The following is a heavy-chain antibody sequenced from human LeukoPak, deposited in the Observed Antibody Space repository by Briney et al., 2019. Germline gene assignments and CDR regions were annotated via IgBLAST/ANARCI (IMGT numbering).Heavy chain of an antibody. V-gene: IGHV3-23*01. CDR2: ISGSGGST. CDR1: GFTFSSYA. Sequence: GGSLRLSCAASGFTFSSYAMSWVRQAPGKGLEWVSAISGSGGSTYYADSVKGRFTISRDNAKNSLYLQMNSLRAEDTAVYYCARDSSGWYADNWFDPWGQGTLVTVSS. D-gene: IGHD6-19*01. J-gene: IGHJ5*02. CDR3: ARDSSGWYADNWFDP.